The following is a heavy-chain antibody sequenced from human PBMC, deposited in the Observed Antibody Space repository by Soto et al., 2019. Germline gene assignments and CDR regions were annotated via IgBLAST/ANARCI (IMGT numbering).Heavy chain of an antibody. V-gene: IGHV3-30*03. CDR1: GFIFSRYG. J-gene: IGHJ4*02. CDR2: ISYDGGER. CDR3: ARDLPLYCRGDCNFDF. D-gene: IGHD2-21*02. Sequence: QVQLVESGGGVVQSGGSLRLSCGGSGFIFSRYGMHWVRQAPGKGLEWVTGISYDGGERFYADSVTGRFTISRDNSKNRLDLQMSSLRPEDTAVYYCARDLPLYCRGDCNFDFWGQGTLVTVSS.